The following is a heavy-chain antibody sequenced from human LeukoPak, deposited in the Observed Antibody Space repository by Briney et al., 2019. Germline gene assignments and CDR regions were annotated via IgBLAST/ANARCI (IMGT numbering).Heavy chain of an antibody. CDR2: IKQDGSEK. CDR1: GFTFSSYW. V-gene: IGHV3-7*01. CDR3: ARDGRGGSYPKDY. J-gene: IGHJ4*02. D-gene: IGHD1-26*01. Sequence: GGSLRLSCAASGFTFSSYWMSWVRQAPGKGLEWVANIKQDGSEKYYVDSVKGRFTISRDNAKNSLYLQMNSLRAEDTAVYYCARDGRGGSYPKDYWGQGTLVTVSS.